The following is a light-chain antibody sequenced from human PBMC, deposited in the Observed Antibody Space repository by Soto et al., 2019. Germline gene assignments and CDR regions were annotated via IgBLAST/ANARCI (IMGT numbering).Light chain of an antibody. V-gene: IGKV3-11*01. CDR2: DAS. CDR1: QSVSRY. CDR3: HHYASSRHT. J-gene: IGKJ2*01. Sequence: EIVLTQSPATLSLSPGERATLSCRASQSVSRYLAWYQQKPGQAPRLLIYDASNRATGIPARFSGSGSGTDFTLTISSLEPEDFAVYYCHHYASSRHTFGQGTKVESK.